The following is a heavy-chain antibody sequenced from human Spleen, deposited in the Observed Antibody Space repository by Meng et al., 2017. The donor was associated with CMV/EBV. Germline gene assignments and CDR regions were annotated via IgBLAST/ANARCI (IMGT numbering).Heavy chain of an antibody. V-gene: IGHV1-58*01. Sequence: SVKVSCKASGFTFTSSAVQWVRQARGQRLEWIGWIVVGSGNTNYAQKFQERVTITRDMSTSTAYMELSSLRSEDTAVYYCAASAAWGSGWTRHDYWGQGTLVTVSS. CDR1: GFTFTSSA. CDR2: IVVGSGNT. CDR3: AASAAWGSGWTRHDY. D-gene: IGHD6-19*01. J-gene: IGHJ4*02.